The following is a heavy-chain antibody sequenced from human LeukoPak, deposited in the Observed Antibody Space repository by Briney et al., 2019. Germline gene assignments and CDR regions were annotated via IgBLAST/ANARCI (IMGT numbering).Heavy chain of an antibody. V-gene: IGHV3-30*04. CDR1: GFTFSSYA. J-gene: IGHJ4*02. CDR2: ISYDGSNK. CDR3: ARPSLHTAGIAAAGGFFY. D-gene: IGHD6-13*01. Sequence: GGSLRLSCAASGFTFSSYAMHWVRQAPGKGLEWVAVISYDGSNKYYADSVKGRFTFSRDNSKNTLYLQMNSLRAEDTAVYYCARPSLHTAGIAAAGGFFYWGQGTLVTVSS.